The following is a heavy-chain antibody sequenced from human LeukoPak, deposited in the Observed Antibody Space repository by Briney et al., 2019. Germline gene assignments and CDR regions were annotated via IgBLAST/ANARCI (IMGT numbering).Heavy chain of an antibody. V-gene: IGHV4-34*01. D-gene: IGHD3-22*01. Sequence: PSETLSLTCAVYGGSFSGYYWSWIRQPPGKGLEWIGEINHSGSTNYNPSLKSRVTISVDTSKNQFSLKLSSVTAADTAVYYCARGTYYYDSSGYYYPLDALDYWGQGTLVTVSS. CDR2: INHSGST. J-gene: IGHJ4*02. CDR3: ARGTYYYDSSGYYYPLDALDY. CDR1: GGSFSGYY.